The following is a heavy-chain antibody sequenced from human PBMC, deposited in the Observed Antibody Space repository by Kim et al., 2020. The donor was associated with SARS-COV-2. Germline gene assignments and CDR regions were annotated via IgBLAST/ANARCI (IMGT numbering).Heavy chain of an antibody. V-gene: IGHV3-21*01. D-gene: IGHD5-18*01. J-gene: IGHJ4*02. CDR3: ARGDQYSYVYYFDY. CDR1: GFTFSSYS. CDR2: ISSSSSYI. Sequence: GGSLRLSCAASGFTFSSYSMNWVRQAPGKGLEWVSSISSSSSYIYYADSVKGRFTISRDNAKNSLYLQMNSLRAEDTAVYYCARGDQYSYVYYFDYWGQGTLVTVSS.